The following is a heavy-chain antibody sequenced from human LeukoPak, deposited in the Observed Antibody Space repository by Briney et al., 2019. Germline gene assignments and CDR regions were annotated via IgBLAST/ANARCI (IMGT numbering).Heavy chain of an antibody. CDR1: GFTFSNYA. D-gene: IGHD6-19*01. Sequence: GGSLRLSCAAAGFTFSNYAMHWVRQAPGMGLDLFPVISYDGNIKIHADSVKGRFTISRHDSTNTLFLHMNSLSAEDTAVYYCARDIVAGPPDYFDYWGQGTLVTVSS. V-gene: IGHV3-30*01. J-gene: IGHJ4*02. CDR2: ISYDGNIK. CDR3: ARDIVAGPPDYFDY.